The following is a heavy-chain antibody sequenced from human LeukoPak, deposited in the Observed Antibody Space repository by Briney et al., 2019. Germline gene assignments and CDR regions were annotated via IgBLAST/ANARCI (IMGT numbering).Heavy chain of an antibody. V-gene: IGHV4-34*01. CDR3: ARDSGYDIDY. J-gene: IGHJ4*02. D-gene: IGHD5-12*01. CDR2: INHSGST. Sequence: SETLSLTCAVYGGSFSGYYWSWIRQPPGKGLEWIGEINHSGSTNYNPSLKSRVTISVDTSKNQFSLKLSSVTAADTAVYHCARDSGYDIDYWGQGTLVTVSS. CDR1: GGSFSGYY.